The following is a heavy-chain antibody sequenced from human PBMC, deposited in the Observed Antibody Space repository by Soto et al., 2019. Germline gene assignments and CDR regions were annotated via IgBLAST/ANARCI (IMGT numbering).Heavy chain of an antibody. D-gene: IGHD2-15*01. J-gene: IGHJ4*02. CDR3: ARDQVRYCSGGSCYYFDY. CDR1: GFTFSSYG. V-gene: IGHV3-33*01. Sequence: GGSLRLSCAASGFTFSSYGMHWVRQAPGKGLEWVAVIWYDGSNKYYADSVKGRFTISRDNSKNTLYLQMNSLRAEDTAVYYCARDQVRYCSGGSCYYFDYWGQGTLVTVSS. CDR2: IWYDGSNK.